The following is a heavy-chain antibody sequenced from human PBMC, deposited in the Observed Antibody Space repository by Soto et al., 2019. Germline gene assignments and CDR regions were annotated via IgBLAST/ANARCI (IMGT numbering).Heavy chain of an antibody. Sequence: ASVKVSCKASGGTFSSYAISWVRQAPGQGLEWMGGIIPIFGTANYAQKFQGRVTITADESTSTAYMELSSLRSEDTAVYYCASRYCSSTSCYDKWFDPWGQGTLVTVSS. CDR1: GGTFSSYA. V-gene: IGHV1-69*13. J-gene: IGHJ5*02. CDR3: ASRYCSSTSCYDKWFDP. CDR2: IIPIFGTA. D-gene: IGHD2-2*01.